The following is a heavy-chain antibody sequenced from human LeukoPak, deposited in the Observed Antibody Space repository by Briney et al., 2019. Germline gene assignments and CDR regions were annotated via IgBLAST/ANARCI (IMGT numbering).Heavy chain of an antibody. J-gene: IGHJ3*02. Sequence: GASVKVSCKASGGTFSSYAISWVRQAPGRGLEWMGGIIPIFGTANYAQKFQGRVTITADKSTSTAYMELSSLRSEDTAVYYCASWGGVSTFDAFDIWGQGTMVTVSS. CDR1: GGTFSSYA. CDR3: ASWGGVSTFDAFDI. CDR2: IIPIFGTA. D-gene: IGHD3-16*01. V-gene: IGHV1-69*06.